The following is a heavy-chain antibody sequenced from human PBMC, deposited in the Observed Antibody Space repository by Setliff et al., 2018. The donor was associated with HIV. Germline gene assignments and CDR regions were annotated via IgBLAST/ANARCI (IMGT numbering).Heavy chain of an antibody. V-gene: IGHV3-30*04. Sequence: AVHWVRQAPGKGLEWLAVISYDGHNKYYADSVRGRFTISRDNSKNSLYLQMNSLRAEDTAVYYCASPLDYWGQGTLVTVSS. CDR1: A. CDR2: ISYDGHNK. CDR3: ASPLDY. J-gene: IGHJ4*02.